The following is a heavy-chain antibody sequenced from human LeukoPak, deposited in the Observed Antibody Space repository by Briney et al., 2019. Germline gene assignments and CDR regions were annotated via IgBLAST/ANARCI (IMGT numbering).Heavy chain of an antibody. J-gene: IGHJ4*02. Sequence: GGSLRLSCAASGFTVSSNYMNWVRQAPGKGLEWGSVIYSGGSTYYADSVKGRFTISRDNSKNTLYLQMNSLRAEDTAVYYCARETRGIVDYWGQGTLVTVSS. CDR3: ARETRGIVDY. D-gene: IGHD3-22*01. CDR1: GFTVSSNY. CDR2: IYSGGST. V-gene: IGHV3-53*01.